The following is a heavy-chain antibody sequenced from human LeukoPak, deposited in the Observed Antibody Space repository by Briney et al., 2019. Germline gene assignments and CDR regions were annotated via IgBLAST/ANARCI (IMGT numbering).Heavy chain of an antibody. CDR1: GGSISSSSYY. V-gene: IGHV4-39*01. CDR2: IYYSGST. CDR3: ARLELFYGVAFDY. J-gene: IGHJ4*02. D-gene: IGHD4-17*01. Sequence: SETLSLTCTVSGGSISSSSYYWGWIRQPPGKGLEWIGSIYYSGSTYYNPSLKSRVTISVDTSKNQSSLKLSSVTAADTAVYYCARLELFYGVAFDYWGQGTLVTVSS.